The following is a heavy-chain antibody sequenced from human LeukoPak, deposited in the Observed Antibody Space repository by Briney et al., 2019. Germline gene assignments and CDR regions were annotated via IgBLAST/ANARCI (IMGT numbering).Heavy chain of an antibody. J-gene: IGHJ4*02. CDR1: GFTFDDYA. CDR3: ARDTSSTSYDY. V-gene: IGHV3-9*01. D-gene: IGHD2-2*01. Sequence: GRSLRLSCAASGFTFDDYAMHWVRQAPGKGLEWVSGINWNSGSIGYADSVKGRFTISRDNAKNSLYLQMNSLRAEDTALYYCARDTSSTSYDYWGQGTLVTVSS. CDR2: INWNSGSI.